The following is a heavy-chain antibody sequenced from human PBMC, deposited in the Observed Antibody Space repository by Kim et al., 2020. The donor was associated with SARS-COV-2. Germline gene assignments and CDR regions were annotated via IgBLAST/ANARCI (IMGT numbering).Heavy chain of an antibody. CDR3: ARDSSSWYYFDY. Sequence: YYADSVKGRFTIARDNAKNALYLQMNSLRAEDTAVYYCARDSSSWYYFDYWGQGTLVTVSS. D-gene: IGHD6-13*01. J-gene: IGHJ4*02. V-gene: IGHV3-21*01.